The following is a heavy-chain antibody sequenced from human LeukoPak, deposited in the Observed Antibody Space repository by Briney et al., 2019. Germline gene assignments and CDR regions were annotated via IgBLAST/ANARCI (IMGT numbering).Heavy chain of an antibody. J-gene: IGHJ4*02. D-gene: IGHD4-4*01. CDR2: ISSSSRTM. V-gene: IGHV3-48*02. CDR3: ARVGYSNYEWAY. CDR1: GFTFSSYS. Sequence: GGSLRLSCAASGFTFSSYSMNWVRQAPGKGLEWVSYISSSSRTMYYADSVKGRFTISRDNAKNSLYLQMNSLRDEDTAVYYCARVGYSNYEWAYWGQGTLVTVSS.